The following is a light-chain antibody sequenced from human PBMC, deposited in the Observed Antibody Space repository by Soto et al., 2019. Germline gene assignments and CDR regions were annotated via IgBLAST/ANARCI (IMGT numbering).Light chain of an antibody. V-gene: IGLV2-14*01. Sequence: QSALTQPASVSGSPGQSITISCTGTSSDVGDNKYVSWYQQHPGKAPKLIIYEVRNRPSGISFRFSGSKSGNTASLTISGLQAEDEADYYCSSYTSQSSLIFGGGTKVTVL. CDR2: EVR. J-gene: IGLJ2*01. CDR1: SSDVGDNKY. CDR3: SSYTSQSSLI.